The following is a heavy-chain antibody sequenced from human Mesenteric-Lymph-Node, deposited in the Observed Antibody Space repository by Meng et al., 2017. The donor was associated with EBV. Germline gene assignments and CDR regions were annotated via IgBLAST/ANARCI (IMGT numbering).Heavy chain of an antibody. J-gene: IGHJ4*02. D-gene: IGHD5/OR15-5a*01. CDR2: ISPSTGIT. CDR3: ARASVYGEDLDY. Sequence: QVQLVQSGAEVKKPGASVKVSCKASGYTFTGHFVHWVRQAPGQGLEWMGRISPSTGITDYAQKFQGGVTMTRDTSIATAYMEVKRLRSDDTAVYFCARASVYGEDLDYRGQGTLVTVSS. CDR1: GYTFTGHF. V-gene: IGHV1-2*06.